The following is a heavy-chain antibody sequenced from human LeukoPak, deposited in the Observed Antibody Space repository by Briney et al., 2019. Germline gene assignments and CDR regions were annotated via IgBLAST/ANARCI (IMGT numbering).Heavy chain of an antibody. CDR2: ISYDGSNI. V-gene: IGHV3-30*18. CDR1: GFTFSSYG. J-gene: IGHJ4*02. CDR3: AKEEGPNNNKSPGVDY. D-gene: IGHD1/OR15-1a*01. Sequence: GGSLRLSCAASGFTFSSYGMHWVRQAPGKGLEWVAVISYDGSNIYYGDSVKGRFTVSRDNSKNTVYLQMNSLKTEDTAIYYCAKEEGPNNNKSPGVDYWGQGTLVTVSS.